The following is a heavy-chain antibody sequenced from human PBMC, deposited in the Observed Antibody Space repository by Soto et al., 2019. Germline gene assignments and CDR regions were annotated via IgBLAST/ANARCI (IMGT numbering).Heavy chain of an antibody. J-gene: IGHJ6*02. CDR1: GFTFSSYE. CDR2: ISSSGSTI. D-gene: IGHD6-13*01. V-gene: IGHV3-48*03. Sequence: EVQLVESGGGLVQPGGSLRLSCAASGFTFSSYEMNWVRQAPGKGLEWVSYISSSGSTIYYADSVKGRFTISRDNAKNSLYLQMTSLRAEDTAVYYCARGGPIPGYSSSWYGPYYYYGMDVWGQGTTVTVSS. CDR3: ARGGPIPGYSSSWYGPYYYYGMDV.